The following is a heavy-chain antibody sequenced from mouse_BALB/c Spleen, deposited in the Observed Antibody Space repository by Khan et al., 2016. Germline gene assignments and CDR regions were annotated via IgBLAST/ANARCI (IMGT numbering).Heavy chain of an antibody. CDR3: ARGGILYFDY. CDR1: GFSLNSYS. V-gene: IGHV2-2*02. J-gene: IGHJ2*01. CDR2: IWSGGST. D-gene: IGHD2-14*01. Sequence: QVQLMESGPGLVQPSQSLSITCTVSGFSLNSYSIHWVRQSSGKGLEWLGVIWSGGSTDYNAAFISRLSISKDNSKSQVFFKMNSLQANDTAIYFWARGGILYFDYWGQGTTLTVAS.